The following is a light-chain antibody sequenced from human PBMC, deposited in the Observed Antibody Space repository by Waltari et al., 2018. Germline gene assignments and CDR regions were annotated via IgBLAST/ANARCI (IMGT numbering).Light chain of an antibody. J-gene: IGLJ3*02. Sequence: QSALTQPASVSGSPGQSITIPCTGTSRDIGGYSHVSWYQHHLGEAPKLMIYEVTNRPSGISARFSGSKSGNTASLTISGLQIEDEADYYCSSYTSDSTWVFGGGTKLTVL. CDR2: EVT. CDR1: SRDIGGYSH. V-gene: IGLV2-14*01. CDR3: SSYTSDSTWV.